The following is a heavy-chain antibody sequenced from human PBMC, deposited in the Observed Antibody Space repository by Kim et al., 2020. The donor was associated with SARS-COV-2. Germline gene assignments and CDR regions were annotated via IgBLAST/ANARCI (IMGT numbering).Heavy chain of an antibody. CDR2: IYYSGST. Sequence: SETLSLTCTVSGGSISSSSYYWGWIRQPPGKGLEWIGSIYYSGSTYYNPSLKSRVTISVDTSKNQFSLKLSSVTAADTAVYYCAPQLVPAAYGPGPRYNWFDPWGQGTLVTVSS. V-gene: IGHV4-39*01. CDR3: APQLVPAAYGPGPRYNWFDP. D-gene: IGHD2-2*01. CDR1: GGSISSSSYY. J-gene: IGHJ5*02.